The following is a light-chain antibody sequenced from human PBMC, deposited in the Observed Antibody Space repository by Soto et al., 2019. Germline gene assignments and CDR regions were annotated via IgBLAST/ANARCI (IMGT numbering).Light chain of an antibody. CDR3: QTWGTGVQV. CDR2: LNNDGSH. J-gene: IGLJ2*01. V-gene: IGLV4-69*01. CDR1: SGHSSYA. Sequence: QSVLTQPPSASASLGDSVKLTCTLSSGHSSYAIAWHQKQPEKGHRYLMDLNNDGSHTKGDGIPDRFSGSSSGAARYLIIASLQSEDEAYYYCQTWGTGVQVFGGGTKLTVL.